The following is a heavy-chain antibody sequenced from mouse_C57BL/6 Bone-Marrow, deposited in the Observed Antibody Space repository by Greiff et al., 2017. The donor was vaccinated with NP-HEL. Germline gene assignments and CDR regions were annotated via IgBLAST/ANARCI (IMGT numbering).Heavy chain of an antibody. CDR3: TTPNWDGDY. Sequence: VQLKQSGAELVRPGASVKLSCTASGFNIKDDYMHWVKQRPEQGLEWIGWIDPENGDTEYASKFQGKATITADTSSNTAYLQLSSLTSEDTAVYYCTTPNWDGDYWGQGTTLTVSS. J-gene: IGHJ2*01. CDR2: IDPENGDT. V-gene: IGHV14-4*01. D-gene: IGHD4-1*01. CDR1: GFNIKDDY.